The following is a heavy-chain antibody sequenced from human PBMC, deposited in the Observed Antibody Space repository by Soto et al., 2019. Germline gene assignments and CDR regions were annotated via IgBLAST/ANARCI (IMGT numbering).Heavy chain of an antibody. CDR1: GFTFSDYY. D-gene: IGHD6-13*01. J-gene: IGHJ4*02. CDR3: ARDWYSSSWYSEYYFDY. CDR2: ISSSGSTI. V-gene: IGHV3-11*01. Sequence: GGSLRLSCAASGFTFSDYYMSWIRQAPGKGLEWVSYISSSGSTIYYADSVKGRFTISRDNAKNSLYLQMNSLRAEDTAVYYCARDWYSSSWYSEYYFDYWGQGTLVTVSS.